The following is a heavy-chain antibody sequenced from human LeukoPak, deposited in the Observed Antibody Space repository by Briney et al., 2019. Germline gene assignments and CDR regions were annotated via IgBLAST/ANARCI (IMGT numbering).Heavy chain of an antibody. CDR2: IQQDGSEK. J-gene: IGHJ4*02. D-gene: IGHD1-20*01. V-gene: IGHV3-7*01. CDR3: ARDLYNWNPTAQLDS. Sequence: AGGSLRLSCAASGFTFSSYGMSWVRQAPGKGLEWVANIQQDGSEKNYVDSVKGRFTISRDNAKKSLYLQMDSLRAEDTAVYYCARDLYNWNPTAQLDSWGQGTLVTVSS. CDR1: GFTFSSYG.